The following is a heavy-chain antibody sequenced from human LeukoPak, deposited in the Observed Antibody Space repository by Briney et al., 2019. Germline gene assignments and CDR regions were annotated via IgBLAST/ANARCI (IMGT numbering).Heavy chain of an antibody. D-gene: IGHD6-19*01. Sequence: GRSLRLSCSASGITFSTYAMHWVRQAPGEGLEWVALISHDGSSKYYADSVKGRFTISRDNSKNSLYVQMNSLRQDDTAVYYCATDSERYSSAWYGVFDYWGQGTLVTVSS. CDR3: ATDSERYSSAWYGVFDY. V-gene: IGHV3-30*04. CDR2: ISHDGSSK. J-gene: IGHJ4*02. CDR1: GITFSTYA.